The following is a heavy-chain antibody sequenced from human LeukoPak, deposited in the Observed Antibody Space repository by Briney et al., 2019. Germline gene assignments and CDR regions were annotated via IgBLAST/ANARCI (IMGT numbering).Heavy chain of an antibody. CDR3: ARDNYYDSSGYYY. D-gene: IGHD3-22*01. J-gene: IGHJ4*02. V-gene: IGHV3-48*04. Sequence: GGSLRLSCAASGFTFSSYAMSWVRQAPGKGLEWVSYISSSGSTIYYADSVKGRFTISRDNAKNSLYLQMNSLRAEDTAVYYCARDNYYDSSGYYYWGQGTLVTVSS. CDR2: ISSSGSTI. CDR1: GFTFSSYA.